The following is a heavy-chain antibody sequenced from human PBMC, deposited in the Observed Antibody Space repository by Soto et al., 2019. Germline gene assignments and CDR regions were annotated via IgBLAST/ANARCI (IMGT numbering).Heavy chain of an antibody. Sequence: GGSLRLSCAASGFTFSSYAMSWVRQAPGKGLEWVSAISGSGGSTYYADSVKGRFTISRDNSKNTLYLQMNSLRAEDTAVYYCAKGTVEDWLLANHYYMDVWGKGTTVTVSS. D-gene: IGHD3-9*01. CDR2: ISGSGGST. CDR3: AKGTVEDWLLANHYYMDV. CDR1: GFTFSSYA. V-gene: IGHV3-23*01. J-gene: IGHJ6*03.